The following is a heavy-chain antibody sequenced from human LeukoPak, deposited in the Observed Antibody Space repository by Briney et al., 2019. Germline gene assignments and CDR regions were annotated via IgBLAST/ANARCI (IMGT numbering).Heavy chain of an antibody. CDR2: IYYSGST. J-gene: IGHJ4*02. CDR3: ARYSGYEHDYGDYEYLDY. D-gene: IGHD4-17*01. Sequence: SETLSLTCTVSGGSISSYYWSWIRQLPGKGLEWIGYIYYSGSTNYNPSLKSRVTISVDTSKNQFSLKLSSVTAADTAVYYCARYSGYEHDYGDYEYLDYWGQGTLVTVSS. V-gene: IGHV4-59*08. CDR1: GGSISSYY.